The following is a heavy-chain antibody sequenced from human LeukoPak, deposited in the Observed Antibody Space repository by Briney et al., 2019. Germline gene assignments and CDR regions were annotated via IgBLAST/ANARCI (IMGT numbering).Heavy chain of an antibody. Sequence: AGGSLRLSCAASGFTFSSYDMSWVRQAPGKGLEWVSAISDSGGSTYYADSVEGRFTVSRDNSKNTLYLQMNSLRADDTAVYYCAKEVTDTGGYYYHYWGQGTLVTVAS. CDR2: ISDSGGST. CDR3: AKEVTDTGGYYYHY. D-gene: IGHD3-22*01. CDR1: GFTFSSYD. J-gene: IGHJ4*02. V-gene: IGHV3-23*01.